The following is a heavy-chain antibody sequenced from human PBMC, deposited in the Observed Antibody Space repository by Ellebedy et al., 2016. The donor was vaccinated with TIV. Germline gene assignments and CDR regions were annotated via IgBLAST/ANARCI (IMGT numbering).Heavy chain of an antibody. Sequence: GESLKISCAASGFTFSSYGMHWVRQAPGKGLEWVAFIRYDGINKYYADSVKGRFPISRDNPKNTLYLQMNSLRAEETAVYYCAKEREPAVAADYWGQGTLVTVSS. D-gene: IGHD6-19*01. CDR2: IRYDGINK. CDR1: GFTFSSYG. J-gene: IGHJ4*02. V-gene: IGHV3-30*02. CDR3: AKEREPAVAADY.